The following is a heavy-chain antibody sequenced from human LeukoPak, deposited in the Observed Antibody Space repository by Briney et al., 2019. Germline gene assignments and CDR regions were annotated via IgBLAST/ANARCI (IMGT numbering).Heavy chain of an antibody. Sequence: ASVKVSCKASGYTFTSYGISWVRQASGQGLEWMGWISAYNGNTNYAQKLQGRVTMTTDTSTSTAYMELRSLRSDDTAVYYCARDNGGDIVVVPAAPIGDYWGQGTLVTVSS. CDR3: ARDNGGDIVVVPAAPIGDY. CDR1: GYTFTSYG. J-gene: IGHJ4*02. V-gene: IGHV1-18*01. CDR2: ISAYNGNT. D-gene: IGHD2-2*01.